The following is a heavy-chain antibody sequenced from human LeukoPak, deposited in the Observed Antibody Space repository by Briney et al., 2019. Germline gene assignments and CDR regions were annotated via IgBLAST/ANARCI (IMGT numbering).Heavy chain of an antibody. Sequence: SETLSLTCAVYGGSFSGYYWSWIRQPPGKGLEWIGEINHSGSTNYNPSLKSRVTISVGTSKNQFSLKLSSVTAADTAVYYCARLTSRAVREYDWGQGTLVTVSS. V-gene: IGHV4-34*01. CDR2: INHSGST. CDR1: GGSFSGYY. D-gene: IGHD3-10*01. J-gene: IGHJ4*02. CDR3: ARLTSRAVREYD.